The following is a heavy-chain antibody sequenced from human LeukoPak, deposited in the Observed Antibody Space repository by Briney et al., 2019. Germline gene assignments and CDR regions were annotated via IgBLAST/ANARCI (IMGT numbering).Heavy chain of an antibody. J-gene: IGHJ6*03. CDR3: ARDVSAYSSGLPYYMDV. Sequence: PGRSLRLSCAASGFTFSSYGMHWVRQAPGKGLEWVAVIWYDGSNKYYADSVKGRFAISRDNSKNTLYLQMNSLRAEDTAVYYCARDVSAYSSGLPYYMDVWGKGTTVTVSS. V-gene: IGHV3-33*01. CDR2: IWYDGSNK. CDR1: GFTFSSYG. D-gene: IGHD6-19*01.